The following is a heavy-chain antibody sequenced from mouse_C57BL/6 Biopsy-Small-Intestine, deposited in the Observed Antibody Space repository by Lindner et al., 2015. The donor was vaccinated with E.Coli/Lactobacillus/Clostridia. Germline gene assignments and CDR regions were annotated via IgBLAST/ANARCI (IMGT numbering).Heavy chain of an antibody. CDR1: GGTFSSYA. V-gene: IGHV1-81*01. J-gene: IGHJ1*01. D-gene: IGHD1-2*01. CDR2: IIPIFGTA. Sequence: SVKVSCKASGGTFSSYAISWVRQAPGQGLEWMGGIIPIFGTANYAQKFQGRVTITADESTSTAYMELSSLRSEDTAVYYCARAYRGYSSGWYYCYGMDVWGQGTTVTVSS. CDR3: ARAYRGYSSGWYYCYGMDV.